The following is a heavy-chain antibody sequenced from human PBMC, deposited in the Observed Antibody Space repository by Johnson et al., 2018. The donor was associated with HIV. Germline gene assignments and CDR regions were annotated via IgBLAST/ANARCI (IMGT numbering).Heavy chain of an antibody. J-gene: IGHJ3*02. CDR1: GFTFDDYV. CDR2: ISWNSNSI. D-gene: IGHD6-13*01. Sequence: VQLVESGGGLVQPGRSLRLSCAASGFTFDDYVMHWVRQAPGKGLEWVSGISWNSNSIDYADSVKGRFTISRDNAKNSLFLQMNSLRPEDTALYYCAKDTGSSWGRDAFDIWGQGTMVTVSS. V-gene: IGHV3-9*01. CDR3: AKDTGSSWGRDAFDI.